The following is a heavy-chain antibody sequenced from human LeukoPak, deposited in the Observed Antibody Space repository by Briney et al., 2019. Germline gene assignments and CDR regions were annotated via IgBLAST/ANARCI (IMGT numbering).Heavy chain of an antibody. D-gene: IGHD1/OR15-1a*01. V-gene: IGHV3-15*01. J-gene: IGHJ4*02. CDR2: IKRNIDGGTT. Sequence: AGPLRLSCAASGFTISSTWMSWVRQAPGKGQQSLGRIKRNIDGGTTDYAAPVNGRFTISRDDAKNTLYLQMNSLKTEDTAVYYCVTGLGRTDHDYWGQGTLVTVSS. CDR3: VTGLGRTDHDY. CDR1: GFTISSTW.